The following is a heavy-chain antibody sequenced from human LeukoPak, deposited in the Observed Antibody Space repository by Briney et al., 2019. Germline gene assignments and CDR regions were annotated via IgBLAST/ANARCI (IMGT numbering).Heavy chain of an antibody. CDR3: ARGLAAAGPNWFDP. CDR2: MNPNSGNT. D-gene: IGHD6-13*01. V-gene: IGHV1-8*03. J-gene: IGHJ5*02. CDR1: GYTVTSYD. Sequence: ASVKVSCKASGYTVTSYDINWVRQATGQGLEWMGWMNPNSGNTGYAQKFQGRVTITRNTSISTAYMELSSLRSEDTAVYYCARGLAAAGPNWFDPWGQGTLVTVSS.